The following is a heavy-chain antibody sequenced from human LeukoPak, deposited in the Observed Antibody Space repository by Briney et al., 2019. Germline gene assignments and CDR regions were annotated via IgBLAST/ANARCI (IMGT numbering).Heavy chain of an antibody. D-gene: IGHD6-13*01. J-gene: IGHJ4*02. Sequence: GESLRLSCAASGFTFSSYTMNWVRQAPGKGLEWVSYTTSSGKTIYYADSLEGRFTISRDNAKNSLYLQMNSLRAEDTAVYYCARDLSSSFDYWGQGTLVTVSS. CDR3: ARDLSSSFDY. V-gene: IGHV3-48*04. CDR2: TTSSGKTI. CDR1: GFTFSSYT.